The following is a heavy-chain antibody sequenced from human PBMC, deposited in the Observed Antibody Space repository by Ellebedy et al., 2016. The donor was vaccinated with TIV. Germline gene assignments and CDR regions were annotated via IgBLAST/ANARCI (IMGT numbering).Heavy chain of an antibody. CDR1: GMTSDDYA. Sequence: PGGSLRLSCSVSGMTSDDYAMHWVRQAPGKALEWVSLITWYDSSLYYADSVKGRFTISRDNSKNSMYLQMNSLRSEDTALYYCTIPSSGWWFFDFWGQGTLVTVSS. D-gene: IGHD6-19*01. CDR3: TIPSSGWWFFDF. V-gene: IGHV3-43D*04. CDR2: ITWYDSSL. J-gene: IGHJ4*02.